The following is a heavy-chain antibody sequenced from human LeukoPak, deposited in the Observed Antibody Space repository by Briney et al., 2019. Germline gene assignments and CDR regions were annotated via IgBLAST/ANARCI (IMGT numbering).Heavy chain of an antibody. J-gene: IGHJ5*02. D-gene: IGHD6-19*01. CDR3: ARRKQWLSDP. Sequence: SSETLSLTCTVSGAPIRRIRYDWAGIRKPPGKGLEWFGSIYYSGSTYYNPSLKSRVTISVDTSKNQFSLKLSSVTAADTAVYYCARRKQWLSDPWGQGTLVTVSS. CDR1: GAPIRRIRYD. CDR2: IYYSGST. V-gene: IGHV4-39*01.